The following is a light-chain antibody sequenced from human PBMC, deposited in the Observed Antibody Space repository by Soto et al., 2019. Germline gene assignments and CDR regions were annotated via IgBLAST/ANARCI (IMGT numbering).Light chain of an antibody. CDR2: DAS. Sequence: DIQMTQSPSTLSASVGDRVTITCRASQSISSWLAWYQQKPGKAPKLLIYDASSLESGGPSRFSGSGSGTEFTLTISSLQPDDVATYSCQQYNSFSYTFGQGTKLEIK. CDR3: QQYNSFSYT. J-gene: IGKJ2*01. V-gene: IGKV1-5*01. CDR1: QSISSW.